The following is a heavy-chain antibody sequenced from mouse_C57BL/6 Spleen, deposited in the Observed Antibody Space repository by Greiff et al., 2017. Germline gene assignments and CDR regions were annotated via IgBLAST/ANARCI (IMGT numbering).Heavy chain of an antibody. Sequence: VQLQQPGAELVMPGASVKLSCKASGYTFTSYWMHWVKQRPGQGLEWIGEIDPSDSYTNYNQKFKGKSTLTVDKSSSTAYMQRSSLTSEDSAVYYCARSSSLTGTLDYWGQGTTLTVSS. CDR2: IDPSDSYT. CDR3: ARSSSLTGTLDY. CDR1: GYTFTSYW. V-gene: IGHV1-69*01. D-gene: IGHD4-1*01. J-gene: IGHJ2*01.